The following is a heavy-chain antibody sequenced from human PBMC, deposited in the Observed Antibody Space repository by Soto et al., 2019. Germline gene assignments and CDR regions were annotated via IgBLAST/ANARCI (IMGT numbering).Heavy chain of an antibody. Sequence: LETLSLTCTGFGGSFIDYYLTWIRQPPGHGQEWIGDINHRGTTSYNPSLRSRLTIPVDTSNHQFSLKLSSVTAADTAVYYCARKPIYHFFAGYYSVDYWGQGTLVTLSS. CDR2: INHRGTT. J-gene: IGHJ4*02. CDR1: GGSFIDYY. V-gene: IGHV4-34*01. D-gene: IGHD3-9*01. CDR3: ARKPIYHFFAGYYSVDY.